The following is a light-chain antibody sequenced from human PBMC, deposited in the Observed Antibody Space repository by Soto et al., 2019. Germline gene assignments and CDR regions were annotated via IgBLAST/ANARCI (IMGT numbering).Light chain of an antibody. CDR2: DVS. J-gene: IGLJ1*01. V-gene: IGLV2-11*01. Sequence: QSALTQPRSVSGSPGQSVTMSCTGTSSDVGGYNHVSWYQQHPGKAPKLMTYDVSKRPSGVPDRFSGSKSGNTASLTISGLQAEDEADYYCCSYAGSYSYVFGTGTKLTVL. CDR3: CSYAGSYSYV. CDR1: SSDVGGYNH.